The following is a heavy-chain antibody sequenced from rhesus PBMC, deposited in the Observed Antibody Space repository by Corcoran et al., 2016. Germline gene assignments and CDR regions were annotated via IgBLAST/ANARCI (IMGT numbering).Heavy chain of an antibody. J-gene: IGHJ3*01. CDR2: IPGLGTST. Sequence: QVQLQESGPGVVKPSETLSLTCAVSGGSCSDSHRWRWLRQPTGKGLEWIEYIPGLGTSTDRNPSLRGRVTISKDTSENQFSLKLGSVTAADTAVYYCARLSGWSDAFDFWGQGLGVTVSS. CDR1: GGSCSDSHR. V-gene: IGHV4S10*01. CDR3: ARLSGWSDAFDF. D-gene: IGHD6-37*01.